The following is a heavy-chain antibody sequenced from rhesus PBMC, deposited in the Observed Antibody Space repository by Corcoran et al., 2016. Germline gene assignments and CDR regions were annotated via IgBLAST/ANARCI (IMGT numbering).Heavy chain of an antibody. J-gene: IGHJ5-2*02. CDR2: IYGSGGST. V-gene: IGHV4S2*01. D-gene: IGHD6-13*01. Sequence: QVQLQESGPGLVKPSETLPLTCAVSGASISSNYWSWIRQAPGTGLEWIGRIYGSGGSTDYNPSLKSRVTISIDTSKNQFSLKLSSVTAADTAVYYCAREGYSSWNSLDVWGRGVLVTVSS. CDR1: GASISSNY. CDR3: AREGYSSWNSLDV.